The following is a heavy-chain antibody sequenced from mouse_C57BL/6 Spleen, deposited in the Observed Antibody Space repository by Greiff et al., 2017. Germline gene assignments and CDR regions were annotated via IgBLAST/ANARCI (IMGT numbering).Heavy chain of an antibody. Sequence: EVKLVESGAELVRPGASVKLSCTASGFNIKDDYMHWVKQRPEQGLEWIGWIDPENGDTEYASKFQGKATITADTSSNTAYLQLSSLTSEDTAVYYCTTNWRFDYWGQGTTLTVSS. J-gene: IGHJ2*01. CDR3: TTNWRFDY. V-gene: IGHV14-4*01. CDR2: IDPENGDT. D-gene: IGHD4-1*01. CDR1: GFNIKDDY.